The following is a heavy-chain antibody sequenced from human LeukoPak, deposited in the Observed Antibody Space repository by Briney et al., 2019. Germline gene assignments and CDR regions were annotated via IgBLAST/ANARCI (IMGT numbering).Heavy chain of an antibody. D-gene: IGHD6-19*01. V-gene: IGHV4-4*07. CDR3: ARVHSSVRYFDY. CDR1: GGSISNYY. CDR2: IYTSGST. J-gene: IGHJ4*02. Sequence: PSETLSLTSIGSGGSISNYYWSWIRQPAGQGREWIGRIYTSGSTNYNPSLKSRVTMSVDTSKNQFSLKLSSVTAADTSVYYCARVHSSVRYFDYWGQGTLVTVSS.